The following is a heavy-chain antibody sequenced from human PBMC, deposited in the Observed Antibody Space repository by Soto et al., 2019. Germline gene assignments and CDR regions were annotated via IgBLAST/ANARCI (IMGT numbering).Heavy chain of an antibody. Sequence: GASVKVSCKASGYTFTSYGISWVRQAPGQGLEWMGRIIPFLGTTNYAQNFQDRLTVTADTSTNTAFMELSSLRSDDTAVYYCAREGYTSSSIHSFLDSWGQGTLVTVSS. CDR2: IIPFLGTT. V-gene: IGHV1-18*04. CDR3: AREGYTSSSIHSFLDS. D-gene: IGHD6-6*01. J-gene: IGHJ4*02. CDR1: GYTFTSYG.